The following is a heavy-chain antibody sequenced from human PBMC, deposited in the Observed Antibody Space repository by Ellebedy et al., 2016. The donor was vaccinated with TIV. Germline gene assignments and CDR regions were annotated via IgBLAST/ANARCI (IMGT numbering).Heavy chain of an antibody. V-gene: IGHV4-30-4*01. Sequence: MPSETLSLTCTVSGGSISSGDYYWSWIRQPPGKGLEWIGYILYSGGTYYNPSLKSRVTISVDTSKNQFSLKLSSVTAADTAVYFCARIGLSVGYWSFFDFWGQGTLVTVSS. CDR3: ARIGLSVGYWSFFDF. CDR1: GGSISSGDYY. CDR2: ILYSGGT. J-gene: IGHJ4*02. D-gene: IGHD3-22*01.